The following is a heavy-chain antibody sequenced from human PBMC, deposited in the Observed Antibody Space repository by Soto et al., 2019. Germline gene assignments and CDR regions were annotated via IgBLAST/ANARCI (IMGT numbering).Heavy chain of an antibody. J-gene: IGHJ2*01. V-gene: IGHV4-59*01. CDR2: IYYSGST. CDR1: GGSISSYY. Sequence: QVHLQESGPGLVKPSETLSLTCTVSGGSISSYYWSWIRQPPGKGLEWIGYIYYSGSTNDNPSLQSRVTISVDTSKNQFSLKLSSVTAADTAVYYCARRTVKGDWYFDLWGRGTLVTVSS. D-gene: IGHD4-17*01. CDR3: ARRTVKGDWYFDL.